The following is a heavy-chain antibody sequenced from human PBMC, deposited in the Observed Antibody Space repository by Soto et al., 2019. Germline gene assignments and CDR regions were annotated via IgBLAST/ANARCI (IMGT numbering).Heavy chain of an antibody. CDR2: LYDVDGS. J-gene: IGHJ3*01. V-gene: IGHV3-53*01. D-gene: IGHD1-1*01. CDR3: ATWHEREHAYDV. CDR1: GLTVSGKKY. Sequence: ESGGGLMQPGESLRLSCAASGLTVSGKKYVAWVRQAPGKGLEWVSALYDVDGSFYADSVKGRFTTSSDSSKTTVYLQMNGLRPDDTAVYYCATWHEREHAYDVWCQGTTVTVSS.